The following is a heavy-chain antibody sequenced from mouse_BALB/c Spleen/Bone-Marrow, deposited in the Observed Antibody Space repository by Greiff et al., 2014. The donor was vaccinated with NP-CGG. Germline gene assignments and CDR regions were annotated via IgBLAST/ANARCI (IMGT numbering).Heavy chain of an antibody. CDR3: GRWGDGYYYAMDY. CDR1: GYSFTGYF. V-gene: IGHV1-37*01. CDR2: INPFNGDT. Sequence: EVQLVESGPDLVKPGASVKLSCKASGYSFTGYFSNWVRQSHGKSLEWIGRINPFNGDTFYNQKFKGKATLTVDKSSTTAHMELLSLTSEDSAVYYCGRWGDGYYYAMDYWGQGTSVTVSS. D-gene: IGHD2-3*01. J-gene: IGHJ4*01.